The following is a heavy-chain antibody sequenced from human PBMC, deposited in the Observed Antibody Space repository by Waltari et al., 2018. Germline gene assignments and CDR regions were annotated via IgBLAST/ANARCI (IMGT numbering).Heavy chain of an antibody. CDR1: GYSISSGYY. D-gene: IGHD3-3*01. J-gene: IGHJ6*02. CDR3: ARHSRFLGWLPPSGMDV. CDR2: IYHRGCT. V-gene: IGHV4-38-2*01. Sequence: QVQLQESGPGLVKPSETLSLTCAVSGYSISSGYYWGWTRPPPGKGLDWTGSIYHRGCTHYTTSLRYSVTNSVDTSKSLSSQMLSAVTAADTAVYYSARHSRFLGWLPPSGMDVWGQGTTVTVSS.